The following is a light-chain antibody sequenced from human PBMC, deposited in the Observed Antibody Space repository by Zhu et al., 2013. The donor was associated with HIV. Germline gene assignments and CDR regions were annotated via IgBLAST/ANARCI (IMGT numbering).Light chain of an antibody. CDR3: QQCHTYN. CDR1: QSVNTW. J-gene: IGKJ2*01. CDR2: DAS. Sequence: DIQMTQSPSTLSASVGDRVTITCRASQSVNTWLAWYQQKPGKSPKLLIYDASSLESGVPSKFSASGSGTQFTLTINSLQPDDFVTYYCQQCHTYNFGQGTKVETK. V-gene: IGKV1-5*01.